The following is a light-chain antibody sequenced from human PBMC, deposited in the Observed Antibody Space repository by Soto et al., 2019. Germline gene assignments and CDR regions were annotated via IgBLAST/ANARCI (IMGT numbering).Light chain of an antibody. Sequence: QSALTQPASVSGSPGQSITISCTGTSSDVGGYNYVSWYQQHPGKAPKLMIYAATDRPSGVSSRFSGSKSGNTASLTISGLQAEDEADYYCSSYTSSSTLFGTGTKLTVL. J-gene: IGLJ1*01. CDR1: SSDVGGYNY. V-gene: IGLV2-14*01. CDR2: AAT. CDR3: SSYTSSSTL.